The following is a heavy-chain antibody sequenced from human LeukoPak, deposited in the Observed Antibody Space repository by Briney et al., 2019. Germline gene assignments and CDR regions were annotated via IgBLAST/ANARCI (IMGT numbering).Heavy chain of an antibody. CDR1: GGSFSGYY. V-gene: IGHV4-34*01. J-gene: IGHJ6*03. D-gene: IGHD2-2*01. Sequence: PSETLSLTCAVYGGSFSGYYWSWIRQPPGKGLEWIGEINHSGSTNYNPSLKSRVTISVDTSKNQFSLKLSSVTAADTAVYYCARQNFYRYCRSTSCYRPYYYYYMDVWGKGTTVTISS. CDR3: ARQNFYRYCRSTSCYRPYYYYYMDV. CDR2: INHSGST.